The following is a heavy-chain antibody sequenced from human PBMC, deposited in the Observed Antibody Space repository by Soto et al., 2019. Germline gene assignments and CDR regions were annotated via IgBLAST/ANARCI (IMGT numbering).Heavy chain of an antibody. CDR2: IYYSGST. J-gene: IGHJ5*02. CDR3: ARAEVVAATPNWFDP. D-gene: IGHD2-15*01. CDR1: GGSISSSSYY. Sequence: SETLSLTCTVSGGSISSSSYYWGWIRQPPGKGLEWIGSIYYSGSTYYNPSLKSRVTISVDTSKNQFSLKLSSVTAADTAVYYCARAEVVAATPNWFDPWGQGTLVTVSS. V-gene: IGHV4-39*01.